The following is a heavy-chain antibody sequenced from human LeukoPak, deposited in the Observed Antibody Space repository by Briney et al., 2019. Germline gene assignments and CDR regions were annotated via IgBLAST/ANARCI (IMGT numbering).Heavy chain of an antibody. J-gene: IGHJ4*02. Sequence: GGSLRLSCAASGFTFSSYSMNWVRQAPGKGLEWVSSISSSSSYIYYADSVKGRFTISRDNAKNSLYLQMNSLRAEDTAVYYCARGDSSSWGYFDYWGQGTLVTVSS. D-gene: IGHD6-13*01. CDR1: GFTFSSYS. CDR2: ISSSSSYI. CDR3: ARGDSSSWGYFDY. V-gene: IGHV3-21*01.